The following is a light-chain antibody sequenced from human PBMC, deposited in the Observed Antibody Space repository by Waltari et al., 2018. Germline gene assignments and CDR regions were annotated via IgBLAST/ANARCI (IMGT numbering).Light chain of an antibody. V-gene: IGKV4-1*01. CDR2: WAS. CDR3: QQYCTTPLT. Sequence: DIVMTQSPDSLAVSLGERATINCKSSQSVLFSLNNKNYLAWYQQKPGQPPKLLIYWASTRKSGVPDRFSGSESGTDFNLTISSLQAEDVAVYYCQQYCTTPLTFGGGTKVEIK. CDR1: QSVLFSLNNKNY. J-gene: IGKJ4*01.